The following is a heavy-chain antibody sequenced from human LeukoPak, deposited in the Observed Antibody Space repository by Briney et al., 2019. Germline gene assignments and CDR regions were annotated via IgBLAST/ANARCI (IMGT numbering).Heavy chain of an antibody. D-gene: IGHD5-18*01. CDR1: GGSFSGYY. Sequence: PSETLSLTCAVYGGSFSGYYWSWIRQPPGKGLEWIGEINHSGSTNYNPSLKSRVTISVDTSKNQFSLKLSPVTAADTAVYYCARGPFGYSYGRWGYWGQGTLVTVSS. CDR3: ARGPFGYSYGRWGY. V-gene: IGHV4-34*01. CDR2: INHSGST. J-gene: IGHJ4*02.